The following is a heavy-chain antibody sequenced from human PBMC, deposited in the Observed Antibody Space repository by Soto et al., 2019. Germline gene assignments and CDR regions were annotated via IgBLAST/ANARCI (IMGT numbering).Heavy chain of an antibody. Sequence: QVQLVESGGGVVQPGRSLRLSCAASGFTFSSYGMHWVRQAPGKGLEWVAVIWYDGSNKYYADSVKGRFTISRDNSKNTLYLQMNSLRAEDTGVYYCARDTYYYDSSGYPDYWGQGTLVTVSS. CDR3: ARDTYYYDSSGYPDY. D-gene: IGHD3-22*01. CDR2: IWYDGSNK. V-gene: IGHV3-33*01. J-gene: IGHJ4*02. CDR1: GFTFSSYG.